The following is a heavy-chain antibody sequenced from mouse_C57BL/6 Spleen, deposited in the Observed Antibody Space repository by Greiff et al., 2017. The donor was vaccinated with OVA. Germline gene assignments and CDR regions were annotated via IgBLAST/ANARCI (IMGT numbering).Heavy chain of an antibody. J-gene: IGHJ3*01. V-gene: IGHV1-69*01. Sequence: VQLQQPGAELVMPGASVKLSCKASGYTFTSYWMHWVKQRPGQGLEWIGEIDPSDSYTNYNQKFKGKATLTVDKSSSTAYMQLSSLTSEDSAVYYGARSGAGTSWFAYWGQGTLVTVSA. D-gene: IGHD4-1*01. CDR3: ARSGAGTSWFAY. CDR1: GYTFTSYW. CDR2: IDPSDSYT.